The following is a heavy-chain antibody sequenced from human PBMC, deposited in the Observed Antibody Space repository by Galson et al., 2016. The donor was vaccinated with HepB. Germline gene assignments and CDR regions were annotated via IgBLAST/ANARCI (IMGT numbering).Heavy chain of an antibody. Sequence: SLRLSCAASGFTLSTYWMTWVRQAPGKGLEWVANIKQDGSEKNYVDSVKGRYTISRDNAKNSLYLQMNSLRPEDTAVYYCVRELAARYWVQGTLVTVSS. V-gene: IGHV3-7*03. D-gene: IGHD6-6*01. J-gene: IGHJ4*02. CDR1: GFTLSTYW. CDR3: VRELAARY. CDR2: IKQDGSEK.